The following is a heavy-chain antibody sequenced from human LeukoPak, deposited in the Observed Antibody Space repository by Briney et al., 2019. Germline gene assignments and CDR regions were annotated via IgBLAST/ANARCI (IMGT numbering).Heavy chain of an antibody. CDR2: IYTSGST. V-gene: IGHV4-4*07. Sequence: NASETLSLTCTVSGGSISSYYWSWIRQPAGKGLEWVGRIYTSGSTNYNPSLKGRVTMSVDTSKNQFSLKLSSVTAADTAVYYCARDQPYYYDSSGYYYYYYYMDVWGKGTTVTVSS. D-gene: IGHD3-22*01. CDR3: ARDQPYYYDSSGYYYYYYYMDV. J-gene: IGHJ6*03. CDR1: GGSISSYY.